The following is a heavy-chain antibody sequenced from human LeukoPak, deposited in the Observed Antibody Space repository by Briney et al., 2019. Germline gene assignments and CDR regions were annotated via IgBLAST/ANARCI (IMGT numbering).Heavy chain of an antibody. D-gene: IGHD1-26*01. CDR2: IYSGGST. CDR1: GFTVSSNY. CDR3: AKTPSGTYYRYFDF. J-gene: IGHJ4*02. Sequence: GGSLRLSCAASGFTVSSNYMSWVRQAPGKGLEWVSVIYSGGSTYYADSVKGRFTISRDNSKNTLYVQMNSLRVEDTAVYFCAKTPSGTYYRYFDFWGQGTLVTVSS. V-gene: IGHV3-53*01.